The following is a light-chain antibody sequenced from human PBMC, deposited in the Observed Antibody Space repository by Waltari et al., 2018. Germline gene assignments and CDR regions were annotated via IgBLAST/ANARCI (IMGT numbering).Light chain of an antibody. J-gene: IGKJ4*01. Sequence: DIVMTQSPDSLAVSLGVRATINCKSSQGVLYSSNNKNYLAWYQQKPGQPPKLLIYWASTRESGVPDRFSGSGSGTDFTLTISSLQAEDVAVYYCQQYYSTPLTFGGGTKVEIK. V-gene: IGKV4-1*01. CDR2: WAS. CDR3: QQYYSTPLT. CDR1: QGVLYSSNNKNY.